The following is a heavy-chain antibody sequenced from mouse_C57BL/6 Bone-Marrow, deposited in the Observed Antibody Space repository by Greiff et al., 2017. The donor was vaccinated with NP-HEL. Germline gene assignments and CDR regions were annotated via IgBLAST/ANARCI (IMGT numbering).Heavy chain of an antibody. Sequence: VHVKQSVAELVRPGASVKLSCTASGFNIKNTYMHWVKQRPEQGLEWIGRIDPANGNTKYAPKFQGKATITADTSSNTAYLQLSSLTSEDTAIYYCARVYGSDYYAMDYWGQGTSVTVSS. D-gene: IGHD1-1*01. J-gene: IGHJ4*01. V-gene: IGHV14-3*01. CDR1: GFNIKNTY. CDR2: IDPANGNT. CDR3: ARVYGSDYYAMDY.